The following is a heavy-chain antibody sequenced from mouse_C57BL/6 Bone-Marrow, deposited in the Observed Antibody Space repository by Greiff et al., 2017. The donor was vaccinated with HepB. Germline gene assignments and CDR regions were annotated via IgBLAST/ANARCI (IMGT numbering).Heavy chain of an antibody. J-gene: IGHJ4*01. D-gene: IGHD2-1*01. CDR3: ARDAPIYLTMDY. V-gene: IGHV7-1*01. CDR2: SRNKANDYTT. CDR1: GFTFSDFY. Sequence: EVKLVESGGGLVQSGRSLRLSCATSGFTFSDFYMEWVRQAPGKGLEWIAASRNKANDYTTEYSASVKGRFIVSRDTSQSILYLQMNALRAEDTAIYYCARDAPIYLTMDYWGQGTSVTVSS.